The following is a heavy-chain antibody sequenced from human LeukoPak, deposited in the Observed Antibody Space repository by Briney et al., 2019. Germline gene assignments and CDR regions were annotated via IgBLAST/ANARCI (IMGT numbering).Heavy chain of an antibody. CDR1: GGSISSGDYY. Sequence: SETLSLTCTVSGGSISSGDYYWSWIRQPPGKGLEWIGYIYYSGSTYYNPSLKSRVTISVDTSKNQFSLKLSSVTAADAAVYYCAREGVQGVVVPAATDYWGQGTPVTVSS. CDR3: AREGVQGVVVPAATDY. D-gene: IGHD2-2*01. CDR2: IYYSGST. J-gene: IGHJ4*02. V-gene: IGHV4-30-4*01.